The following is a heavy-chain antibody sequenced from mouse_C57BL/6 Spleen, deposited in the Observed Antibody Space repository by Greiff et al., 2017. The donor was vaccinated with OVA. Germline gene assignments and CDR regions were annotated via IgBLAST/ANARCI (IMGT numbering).Heavy chain of an antibody. CDR2: INPSNGGT. Sequence: VQLQQPGTELVKPGASVKLSCKASGHTFTSYWMHWVKQRPGQGLEWIGNINPSNGGTNYNEKFKSKATLTVDKSSSTAYMQLSSLTSEDSAVYDCAREAGWLPPFAYWGQGTLVTVSA. CDR1: GHTFTSYW. CDR3: AREAGWLPPFAY. D-gene: IGHD2-3*01. J-gene: IGHJ3*01. V-gene: IGHV1-53*01.